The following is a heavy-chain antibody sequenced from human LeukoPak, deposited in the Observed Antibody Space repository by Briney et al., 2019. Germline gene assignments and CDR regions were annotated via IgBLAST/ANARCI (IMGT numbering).Heavy chain of an antibody. Sequence: ASVKVSCKASGYTFSSYGISWVRQAPGQGLEWMGWISTYNGNTNYAQNLQGRVTMTTDTSTSTAYMELTSLRSDDTAVYYCARDTGYYDSSGYYYWGQGTLVTVSS. CDR1: GYTFSSYG. D-gene: IGHD3-22*01. J-gene: IGHJ4*02. CDR3: ARDTGYYDSSGYYY. CDR2: ISTYNGNT. V-gene: IGHV1-18*01.